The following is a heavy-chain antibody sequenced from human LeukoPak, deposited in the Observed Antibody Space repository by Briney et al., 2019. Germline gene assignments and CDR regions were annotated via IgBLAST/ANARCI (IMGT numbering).Heavy chain of an antibody. Sequence: SETLSLTCAVYGGSFSGYYWSWICQPPGKGLEWIGEINHSGSTNYNPSLKSRVTISVDTSKNQFSLKLSSVTAADTAVYYCARGCHPGAYCSGGRDFDYWGQGTLVTVSS. CDR3: ARGCHPGAYCSGGRDFDY. V-gene: IGHV4-34*01. CDR1: GGSFSGYY. D-gene: IGHD2-15*01. J-gene: IGHJ4*02. CDR2: INHSGST.